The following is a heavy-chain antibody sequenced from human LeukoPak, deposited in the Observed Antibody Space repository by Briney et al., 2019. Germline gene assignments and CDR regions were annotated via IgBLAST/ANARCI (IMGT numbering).Heavy chain of an antibody. V-gene: IGHV4-61*02. D-gene: IGHD1-26*01. J-gene: IGHJ6*03. CDR2: IYTSGST. CDR3: ARDAVGATKGYYYYYYMDV. CDR1: GGSISSGSYY. Sequence: SETLSLTCTVSGGSISSGSYYWSWIRQPAGKGLEWIGRIYTSGSTNYNPSLKSRVTISVDTSKNQFSLKLSFVTAADTAVYYCARDAVGATKGYYYYYYMDVWGKGTTVTVSS.